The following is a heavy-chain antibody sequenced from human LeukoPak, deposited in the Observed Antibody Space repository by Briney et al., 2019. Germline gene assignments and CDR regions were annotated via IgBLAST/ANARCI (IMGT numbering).Heavy chain of an antibody. Sequence: SETLSLTCTVSGGSISGFYWSWVRQPPGKGLEWVAYIHYSGRANYNPSLKSRATISLDTSKNQFSLKLTSVSAADTAVYHCARLSSGRPHEYHQHWGQGTLITVSS. CDR2: IHYSGRA. CDR3: ARLSSGRPHEYHQH. J-gene: IGHJ1*01. CDR1: GGSISGFY. D-gene: IGHD3-22*01. V-gene: IGHV4-59*01.